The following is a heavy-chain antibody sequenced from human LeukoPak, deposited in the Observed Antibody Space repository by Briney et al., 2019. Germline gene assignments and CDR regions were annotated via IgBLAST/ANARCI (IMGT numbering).Heavy chain of an antibody. Sequence: GASLRLSCAASGFTFSSYAMSWVRQAPGKGLEWVSAISGSGGSTYYADSVKGRFTISRDNSKDTLYLQMNSLRAEDTAVYYCAKSPRGYCSGGSCYYLDYWGQGTLVTVSP. J-gene: IGHJ4*02. D-gene: IGHD2-15*01. V-gene: IGHV3-23*01. CDR3: AKSPRGYCSGGSCYYLDY. CDR2: ISGSGGST. CDR1: GFTFSSYA.